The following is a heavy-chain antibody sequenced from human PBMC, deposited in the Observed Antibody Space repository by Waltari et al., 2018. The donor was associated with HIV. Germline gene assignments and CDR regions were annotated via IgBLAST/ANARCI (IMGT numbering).Heavy chain of an antibody. J-gene: IGHJ4*02. D-gene: IGHD2-15*01. CDR3: ARVGGSCYGY. V-gene: IGHV3-7*01. CDR1: EFTFNSYW. Sequence: EVQLVESGGGLVQHGGSLRLSCVVSEFTFNSYWMSWVRQSPGKGLEWVANINQDGSVKYYLDSVRGRFTISRDNAENSLYLQMDGLRVEDTAVYYCARVGGSCYGYWGQGTLVTVSS. CDR2: INQDGSVK.